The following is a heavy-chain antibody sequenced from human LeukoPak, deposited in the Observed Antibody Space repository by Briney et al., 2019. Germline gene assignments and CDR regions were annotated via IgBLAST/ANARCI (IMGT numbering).Heavy chain of an antibody. J-gene: IGHJ4*02. D-gene: IGHD2-21*01. Sequence: GGSLRLSCAASGFTFDDYGMSSVRQASAKGLEWVSATSSSDPGTYYADSVRGRFTISRDNSKNTLYLQLNSLRVEDAGVYYCARAPVTSCRGVYCYPFDYWGQGTLVTVSS. CDR1: GFTFDDYG. CDR2: TSSSDPGT. V-gene: IGHV3-23*01. CDR3: ARAPVTSCRGVYCYPFDY.